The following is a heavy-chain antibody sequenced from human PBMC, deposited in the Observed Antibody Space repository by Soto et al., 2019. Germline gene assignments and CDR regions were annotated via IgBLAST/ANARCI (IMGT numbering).Heavy chain of an antibody. CDR2: ISAYNGNT. CDR1: GYTFTSYG. J-gene: IGHJ6*02. Sequence: ASVKVSCKASGYTFTSYGISWVRQAPGQGLEWMGWISAYNGNTNYAQKIQGRVTMTTDTSTSTAYMELRSLRSDDTAVYYCAITYLNYDFWSGYDAPTTNYYYYGMDVWGQGTTV. D-gene: IGHD3-3*01. CDR3: AITYLNYDFWSGYDAPTTNYYYYGMDV. V-gene: IGHV1-18*01.